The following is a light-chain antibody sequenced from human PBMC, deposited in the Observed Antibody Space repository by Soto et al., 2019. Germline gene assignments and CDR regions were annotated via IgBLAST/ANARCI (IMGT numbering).Light chain of an antibody. J-gene: IGLJ1*01. CDR1: SSDVGTYTL. CDR3: NSYTTSNTFV. Sequence: QSVLTQPASVSGSPGQSITISCTGTSSDVGTYTLVSWYQQHPGKAPKLIIYEVINRPSGVSDRFSGSKSGNTASLTISGLQSEDEADYYCNSYTTSNTFVFGSGTKGTVL. V-gene: IGLV2-14*02. CDR2: EVI.